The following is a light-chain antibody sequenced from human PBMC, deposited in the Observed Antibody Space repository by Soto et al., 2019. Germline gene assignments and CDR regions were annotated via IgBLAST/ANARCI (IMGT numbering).Light chain of an antibody. CDR3: QQYGSSRGT. CDR2: GAS. V-gene: IGKV3-20*01. J-gene: IGKJ1*01. Sequence: EIVLMQSPGTLSLSPGERATLSCRASQSVSSSYLAWYQQKPGQAPRLLIYGASSRATGIPDRFSGSGSGTDFTLTINKLEPEDFAVYFCQQYGSSRGTFGQGTKVDIK. CDR1: QSVSSSY.